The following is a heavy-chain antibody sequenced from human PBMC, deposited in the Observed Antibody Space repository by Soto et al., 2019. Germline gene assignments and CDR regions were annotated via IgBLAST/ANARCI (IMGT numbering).Heavy chain of an antibody. V-gene: IGHV1-8*01. CDR2: MNPNSGNT. CDR3: ARVFEVRGAAY. J-gene: IGHJ4*02. CDR1: GYTFTSYD. Sequence: QVQLVQSGAEVKKPGASVKVSCKASGYTFTSYDINWVRQATGQGLEWMGWMNPNSGNTGYAKKFQGRVSINRNTSIRTGNMEMSNLSYEETAVYYSARVFEVRGAAYRAQGTLNTVSS. D-gene: IGHD3-10*01.